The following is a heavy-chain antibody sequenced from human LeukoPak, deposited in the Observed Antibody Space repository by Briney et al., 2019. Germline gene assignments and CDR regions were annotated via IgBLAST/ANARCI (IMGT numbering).Heavy chain of an antibody. CDR1: GFTFDDYG. J-gene: IGHJ3*02. CDR3: ARALVRGNDAFDI. CDR2: INWSGGTT. Sequence: GGSLRLSCAASGFTFDDYGMSWVRQAPGKGLEWVSGINWSGGTTGYADSVKGRFTISRDNAKNSLYRQMNSLRAEDTALYSSARALVRGNDAFDIWGQGTMVTVSS. V-gene: IGHV3-20*04. D-gene: IGHD2-8*02.